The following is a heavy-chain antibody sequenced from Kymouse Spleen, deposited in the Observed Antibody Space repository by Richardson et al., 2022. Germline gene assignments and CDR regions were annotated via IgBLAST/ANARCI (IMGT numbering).Heavy chain of an antibody. CDR2: ISSSSSTI. J-gene: IGHJ6*02. D-gene: IGHD6-19*01. CDR3: AREEQWLVLYYYYGMDV. CDR1: GFTFSSYS. Sequence: EVQLVESGGGLVQPGGSLRLSCAASGFTFSSYSMNWVRQAPGKGLEWVSYISSSSSTIYYADSVKGRFTISRDNAKNSLYLQMNSLRDEDTAVYYCAREEQWLVLYYYYGMDVWGQGTTVTVSS. V-gene: IGHV3-48*02.